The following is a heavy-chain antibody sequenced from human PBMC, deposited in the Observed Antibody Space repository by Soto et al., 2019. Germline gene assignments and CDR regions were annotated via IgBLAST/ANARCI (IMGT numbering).Heavy chain of an antibody. CDR3: ATKFCGGDCYSLSFDY. Sequence: GASVKVSCKVSGYTLTELSMHWVRQAPGKGLEWMGGFDPEDGETIYAQKFQGRVTMTEDTSTDTAYMELSSLRSEDTAVYYCATKFCGGDCYSLSFDYWGQGTLVTVSS. CDR2: FDPEDGET. J-gene: IGHJ4*02. D-gene: IGHD2-21*02. CDR1: GYTLTELS. V-gene: IGHV1-24*01.